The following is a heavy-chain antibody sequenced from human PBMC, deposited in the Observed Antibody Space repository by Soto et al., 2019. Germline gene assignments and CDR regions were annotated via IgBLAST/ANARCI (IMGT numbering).Heavy chain of an antibody. J-gene: IGHJ4*02. Sequence: SETLSLTCAVYGGSFSGYYWSWIRQPPGKGLEWIGEINHSGSTNYNPSLKSRVTISVDTSKNQFSLKLSSVTAADTAVYYCARGGFIAVAGTRTPLTAKYYFDYWGQGTLVTVSS. D-gene: IGHD6-19*01. CDR1: GGSFSGYY. V-gene: IGHV4-34*01. CDR3: ARGGFIAVAGTRTPLTAKYYFDY. CDR2: INHSGST.